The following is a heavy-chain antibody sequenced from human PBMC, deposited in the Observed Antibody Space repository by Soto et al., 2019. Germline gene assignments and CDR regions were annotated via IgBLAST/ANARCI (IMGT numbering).Heavy chain of an antibody. Sequence: SETLSLTCTVSGGSISSYYWSWIRQPPGKGLEWIGYIYYSGSTNYNPSLKSRVTISVDTSKNQFSLKLSSVTAADTAVYYCASTGSGSYYNVWDGDDAFDIWGQGTMVTVSS. CDR2: IYYSGST. CDR1: GGSISSYY. J-gene: IGHJ3*02. V-gene: IGHV4-59*01. D-gene: IGHD3-10*01. CDR3: ASTGSGSYYNVWDGDDAFDI.